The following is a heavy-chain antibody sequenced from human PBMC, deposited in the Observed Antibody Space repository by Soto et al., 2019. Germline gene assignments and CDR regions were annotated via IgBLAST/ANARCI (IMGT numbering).Heavy chain of an antibody. D-gene: IGHD2-8*01. V-gene: IGHV3-48*02. CDR3: ARDRDAYCSKGICSGPYFDY. J-gene: IGHJ4*02. CDR1: VFTFSTYS. Sequence: GGSLRGSCAASVFTFSTYSINWVRQAPGKGLAWISYISDNSSVIYYADAVKGRFTISRDNAKNSLYLQMNSLRDEDTAVYYCARDRDAYCSKGICSGPYFDYWGQGTLVTVSS. CDR2: ISDNSSVI.